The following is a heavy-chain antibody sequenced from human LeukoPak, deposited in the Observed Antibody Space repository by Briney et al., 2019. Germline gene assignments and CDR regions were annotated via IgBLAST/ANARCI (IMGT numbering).Heavy chain of an antibody. CDR2: ISGSGGST. D-gene: IGHD5-18*01. J-gene: IGHJ4*02. CDR1: GFTVSSNF. V-gene: IGHV3-23*01. Sequence: GGSLRLSCAASGFTVSSNFMSWVRQAPGKGLEWVSAISGSGGSTYYADSVKGRFTISRDNSKNTLYLQMNSLRAEDTAVYYCARFLVLDTAMVIDYFDYWGQGTLVTVSS. CDR3: ARFLVLDTAMVIDYFDY.